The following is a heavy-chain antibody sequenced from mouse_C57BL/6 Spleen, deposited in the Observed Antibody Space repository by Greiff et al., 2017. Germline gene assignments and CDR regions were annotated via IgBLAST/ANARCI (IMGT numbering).Heavy chain of an antibody. Sequence: EVKVEESGGGLVKPGGSLKLSCAASGFTFSSYTMSWVRQTPEKRLEWVATISGGGGNTYYPDSVKGRFTISRDNAKNTLYLQMSSLRSEDTALYYCARQGVYYDYDGYAMDYWGQGTSVTVSS. CDR1: GFTFSSYT. CDR3: ARQGVYYDYDGYAMDY. CDR2: ISGGGGNT. D-gene: IGHD2-4*01. J-gene: IGHJ4*01. V-gene: IGHV5-9*01.